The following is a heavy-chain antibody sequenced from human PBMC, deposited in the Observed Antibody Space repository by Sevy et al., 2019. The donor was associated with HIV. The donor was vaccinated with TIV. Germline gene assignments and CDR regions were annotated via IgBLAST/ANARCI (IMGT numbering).Heavy chain of an antibody. D-gene: IGHD6-25*01. J-gene: IGHJ4*02. CDR1: GFTFSNAW. CDR2: IKSKTDGETT. Sequence: GGSLRLSCAASGFTFSNAWMSWVRQAPGKGLEWVGRIKSKTDGETTDYAAPVKGRFNITRDNSKNTLYLQMNSLKTEDTAIYYCPTDSINRRLSELLDYWGQGTLVTVSS. V-gene: IGHV3-15*01. CDR3: PTDSINRRLSELLDY.